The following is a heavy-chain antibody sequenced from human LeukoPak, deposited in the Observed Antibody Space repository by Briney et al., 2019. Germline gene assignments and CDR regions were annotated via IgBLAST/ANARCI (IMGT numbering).Heavy chain of an antibody. J-gene: IGHJ4*02. CDR3: ARETGLFDY. CDR2: IRSSSSYI. CDR1: GFTFSSYS. Sequence: GGSLRLSCAASGFTFSSYSMNWVRQAPGKGLEWVSSIRSSSSYIYYADSVKGRFTISRDNAKNSLYLQMNSLRAEDTAVYYCARETGLFDYWGQGTLVTVSS. D-gene: IGHD1-1*01. V-gene: IGHV3-21*01.